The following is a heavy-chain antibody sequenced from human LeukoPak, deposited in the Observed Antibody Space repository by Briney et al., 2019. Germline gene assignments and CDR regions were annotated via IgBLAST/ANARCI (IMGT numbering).Heavy chain of an antibody. CDR1: GFTFSSYG. J-gene: IGHJ4*02. CDR2: IRYDGSNK. CDR3: AKDGDYDFWSGYQYYFDY. V-gene: IGHV3-30*02. D-gene: IGHD3-3*01. Sequence: GGSLRLSCAASGFTFSSYGMHWVRQAPGKGLEWVAFIRYDGSNKYYAVSVKGRFTISRDNSKNTLYLQMNSLRAEDTAVYYCAKDGDYDFWSGYQYYFDYWGQGTLVTVSS.